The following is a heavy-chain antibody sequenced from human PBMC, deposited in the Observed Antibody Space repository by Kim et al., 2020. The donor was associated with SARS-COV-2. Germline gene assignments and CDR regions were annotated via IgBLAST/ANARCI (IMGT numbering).Heavy chain of an antibody. CDR1: GGSFSGYY. J-gene: IGHJ6*02. Sequence: SETLSLTCAVYGGSFSGYYWSWIRQPPGKGLEWIGEINHSGSTNYNPSLKSRVTISVDTSKNQFSLKLSSVTAADTAVYYCARVRMVRGVIVSYYYGMDVWGQGTTVTVSS. V-gene: IGHV4-34*01. D-gene: IGHD3-10*01. CDR2: INHSGST. CDR3: ARVRMVRGVIVSYYYGMDV.